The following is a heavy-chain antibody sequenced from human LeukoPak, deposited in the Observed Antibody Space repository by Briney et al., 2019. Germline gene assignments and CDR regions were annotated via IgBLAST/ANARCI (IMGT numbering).Heavy chain of an antibody. CDR2: INHSGST. Sequence: SSETLSLTCAVYGGSFSGYYWSWIRQPPGKGLEWIGEINHSGSTNYNPSLKSRVTISVDTSKNQFSLKLSSVTAADTAVYYCASQQQLLRFDPWGQGTLVTVSS. V-gene: IGHV4-34*01. D-gene: IGHD6-13*01. J-gene: IGHJ5*02. CDR1: GGSFSGYY. CDR3: ASQQQLLRFDP.